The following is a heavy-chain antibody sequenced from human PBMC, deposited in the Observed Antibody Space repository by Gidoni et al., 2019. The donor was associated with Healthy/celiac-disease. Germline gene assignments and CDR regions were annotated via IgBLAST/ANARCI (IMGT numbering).Heavy chain of an antibody. Sequence: QVQLVASGGGVVQPGRSLRPSCAASGFPFRRYGLHWVRQAPGKGLEWVAVISYDGSNKYYADSVKGRFTISRDNSKNTLYLQMNSLRAEDTAVYYCAKDKARYCTNGVCYIGGFDYWGQGTLVTVSS. J-gene: IGHJ4*02. CDR3: AKDKARYCTNGVCYIGGFDY. CDR1: GFPFRRYG. D-gene: IGHD2-8*01. V-gene: IGHV3-30*18. CDR2: ISYDGSNK.